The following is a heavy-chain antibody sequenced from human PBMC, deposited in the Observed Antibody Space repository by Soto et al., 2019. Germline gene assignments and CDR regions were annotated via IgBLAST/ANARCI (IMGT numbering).Heavy chain of an antibody. CDR2: ISGRGRTI. D-gene: IGHD3-16*01. Sequence: QVQLVESGGGLVKPGGPRRLSCAASGIVFSDYMSWVRQAPGKGREWRSYISGRGRTIYSADSVKGRFTISRDNATNSLYLQMNNVRTEDTAVYYCARLPFPWGWFDPWGQGTLVTVSS. V-gene: IGHV3-11*01. J-gene: IGHJ5*02. CDR3: ARLPFPWGWFDP. CDR1: GIVFSDY.